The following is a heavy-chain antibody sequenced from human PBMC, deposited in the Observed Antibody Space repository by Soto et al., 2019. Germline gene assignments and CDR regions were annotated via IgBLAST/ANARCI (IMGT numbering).Heavy chain of an antibody. CDR3: AKAVSGSIRYFDY. D-gene: IGHD1-26*01. V-gene: IGHV3-23*01. Sequence: GGSLRLSCAASEFTFSNYAMTWVRQAPGKGLEWVSLITGSGVTTYYADSVKGRFTIARDNSKNTLYLQMNSLRAGDTAIYYCAKAVSGSIRYFDYWGQGTLVTVSS. CDR2: ITGSGVTT. CDR1: EFTFSNYA. J-gene: IGHJ4*02.